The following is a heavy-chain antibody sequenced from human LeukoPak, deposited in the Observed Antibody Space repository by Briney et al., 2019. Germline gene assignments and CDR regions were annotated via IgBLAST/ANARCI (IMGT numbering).Heavy chain of an antibody. CDR1: GFTFSNAW. V-gene: IGHV3-15*01. J-gene: IGHJ4*02. Sequence: GGSLRLSCAASGFTFSNAWMSWVRQAPGKGLEWVGRIKSKTDGGTTGYAAPVKGRFTISRDDSKNTLYLQMNSLKTEDTAVYYCTTGILITMVRGVLYYFDYWGQGTLVTVSS. D-gene: IGHD3-10*01. CDR3: TTGILITMVRGVLYYFDY. CDR2: IKSKTDGGTT.